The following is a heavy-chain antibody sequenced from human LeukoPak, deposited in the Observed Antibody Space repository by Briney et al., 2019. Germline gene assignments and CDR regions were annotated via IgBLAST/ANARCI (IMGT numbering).Heavy chain of an antibody. CDR1: GFTFSSYA. Sequence: PGGSLRLSCAASGFTFSSYAMSWVRQAPGKGLEWVSAISGSGGSTYYADSVKGRFTISRDNSKNTLYLQMNSLRAEDTAVYYCAKGLRPSRGYSGYDYHYFDYWGQGTLVTVSS. CDR2: ISGSGGST. J-gene: IGHJ4*02. V-gene: IGHV3-23*01. D-gene: IGHD5-12*01. CDR3: AKGLRPSRGYSGYDYHYFDY.